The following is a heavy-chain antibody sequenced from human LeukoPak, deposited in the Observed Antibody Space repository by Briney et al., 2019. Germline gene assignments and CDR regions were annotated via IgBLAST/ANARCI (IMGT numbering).Heavy chain of an antibody. D-gene: IGHD3-10*01. J-gene: IGHJ4*02. CDR1: GFTFSSYW. CDR3: AREPPEVLWFGGFDY. CDR2: INSDGSST. V-gene: IGHV3-74*01. Sequence: PGGSLRLSCAASGFTFSSYWMHWVRQASGKGLVWVSRINSDGSSTSYADSVKGRFTISRDNAKNTLYLQMNSLRAEDTAVYYCAREPPEVLWFGGFDYWGQGTLVTVSS.